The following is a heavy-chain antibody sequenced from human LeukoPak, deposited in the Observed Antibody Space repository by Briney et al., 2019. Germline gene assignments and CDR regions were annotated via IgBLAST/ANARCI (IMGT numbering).Heavy chain of an antibody. J-gene: IGHJ4*02. CDR3: VTDRSGSYDY. CDR1: GASISSFY. V-gene: IGHV4-4*07. Sequence: PSETTSLTCTVSGASISSFYWSWIRQPAGKGLEWIGRIYTSGGTNYNPSLKSRVTMSIDTSKNQFSLKLYSVTAADTAVYYCVTDRSGSYDYWGQGILVTVSS. D-gene: IGHD1-26*01. CDR2: IYTSGGT.